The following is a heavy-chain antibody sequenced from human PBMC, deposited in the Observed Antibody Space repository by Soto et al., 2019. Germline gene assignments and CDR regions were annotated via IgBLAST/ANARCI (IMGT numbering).Heavy chain of an antibody. Sequence: SETLSLTCSVSGGSVSSGSYYWSWIRQPPGKVLECIGYIYYSGSTNYNPSLKSRVTISVDTSKNQFSLRLSSVTAADTAVYYCARVLWTTTIIVFDYWGQGTMVTVSS. CDR1: GGSVSSGSYY. V-gene: IGHV4-61*01. J-gene: IGHJ4*02. D-gene: IGHD3-22*01. CDR3: ARVLWTTTIIVFDY. CDR2: IYYSGST.